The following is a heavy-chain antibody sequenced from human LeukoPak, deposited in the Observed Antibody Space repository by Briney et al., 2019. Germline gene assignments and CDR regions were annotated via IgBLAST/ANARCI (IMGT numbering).Heavy chain of an antibody. CDR2: IDAGNGNT. J-gene: IGHJ4*02. Sequence: ASVKVSCKASGYTFTSYAMHWVRQAPGQRLEWMGWIDAGNGNTKYSQKFQGRVTITRDTSASTAYMELSSLRSEDTAVYYCARGLEMYYDSSGYYLDYWGQGTLVTVSS. V-gene: IGHV1-3*01. CDR1: GYTFTSYA. CDR3: ARGLEMYYDSSGYYLDY. D-gene: IGHD3-22*01.